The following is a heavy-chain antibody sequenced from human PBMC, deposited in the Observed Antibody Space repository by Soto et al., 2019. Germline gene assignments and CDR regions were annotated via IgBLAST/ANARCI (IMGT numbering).Heavy chain of an antibody. CDR1: GLTFSTYA. Sequence: PGGSLRLSCAASGLTFSTYAMNWVRQAPGKGLEWVSVITATGITTYYADSVKGRFTISRDNSKNTLYLQMNSLRGDDTAVYYCAKDGSWPGYNSSSPYYWGQGTLVTVSS. CDR3: AKDGSWPGYNSSSPYY. CDR2: ITATGITT. D-gene: IGHD6-13*01. J-gene: IGHJ4*02. V-gene: IGHV3-23*01.